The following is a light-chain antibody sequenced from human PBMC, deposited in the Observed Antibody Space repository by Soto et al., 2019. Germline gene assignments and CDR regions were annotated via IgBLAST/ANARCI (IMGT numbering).Light chain of an antibody. CDR2: AAS. Sequence: DIQMTQSPSSLSASIGDRVTITCRASQSISSFLSWYRQNPGKAPKLLIYAASRLHSGAPSRFSGSGSGTDFTLTIRSLQPEDFATYYCQQSYSTPVTFGQGTRLEIK. V-gene: IGKV1-39*01. J-gene: IGKJ5*01. CDR3: QQSYSTPVT. CDR1: QSISSF.